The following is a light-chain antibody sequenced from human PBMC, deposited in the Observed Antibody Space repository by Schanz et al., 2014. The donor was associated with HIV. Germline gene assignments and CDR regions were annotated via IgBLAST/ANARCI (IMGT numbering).Light chain of an antibody. V-gene: IGLV1-44*01. CDR3: AAWDDSLNGLYV. CDR2: SNH. CDR1: GSNIGDNA. J-gene: IGLJ1*01. Sequence: QSVLTQPPSASGTPGQRVTISCSGAGSNIGDNAVVWYQQLPGTAPKPLIYSNHQRPSGVPDRFSGSKSGASASLAISGLQSEDEADYYCAAWDDSLNGLYVFGTGTKLTVL.